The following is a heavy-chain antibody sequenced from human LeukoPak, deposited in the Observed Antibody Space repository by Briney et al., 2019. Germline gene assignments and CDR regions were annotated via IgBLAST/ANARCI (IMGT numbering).Heavy chain of an antibody. CDR2: INHSGST. CDR1: GGSFSGYY. V-gene: IGHV4-34*01. J-gene: IGHJ6*03. D-gene: IGHD3-22*01. Sequence: SETLSLTCAVYGGSFSGYYWSWIRQPPGKGLEWIGEINHSGSTNYNPSLKSRVTISVDTSKNQFSLKLSSVTAAGTAVYYCARPARRRIVVVKDYYYMDVWGKGTTVTVSS. CDR3: ARPARRRIVVVKDYYYMDV.